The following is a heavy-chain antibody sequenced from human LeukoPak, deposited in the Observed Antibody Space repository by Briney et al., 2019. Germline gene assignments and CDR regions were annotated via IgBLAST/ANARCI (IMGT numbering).Heavy chain of an antibody. CDR3: ARSRDYSNAGSFGY. CDR2: ISAYNGNT. Sequence: SVKVSCKASGYTFTSYGISWVRQAPGQGLEWMGWISAYNGNTNYAQKLQGRVTMTTDTSTSTAYMELRSLRSDDTAVYYCARSRDYSNAGSFGYWGQGTLVTVSS. J-gene: IGHJ4*02. D-gene: IGHD4-11*01. CDR1: GYTFTSYG. V-gene: IGHV1-18*01.